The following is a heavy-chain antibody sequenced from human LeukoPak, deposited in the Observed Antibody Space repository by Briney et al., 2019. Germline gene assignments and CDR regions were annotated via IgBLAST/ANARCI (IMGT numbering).Heavy chain of an antibody. V-gene: IGHV1-24*01. D-gene: IGHD1-26*01. Sequence: ASVKVSCKASGYTSTGYYMHWVRQAPGKGLEWMGGFDPEDGETIYAQKFQGRVTMTEDTSTDTAYMELTSLTSEDTAVYYCARAMTSGSYSDDGFDIWGQGTKVTVSS. CDR2: FDPEDGET. CDR1: GYTSTGYY. J-gene: IGHJ3*02. CDR3: ARAMTSGSYSDDGFDI.